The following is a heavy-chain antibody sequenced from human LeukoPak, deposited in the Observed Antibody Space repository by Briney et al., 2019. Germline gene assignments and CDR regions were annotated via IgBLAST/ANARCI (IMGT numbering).Heavy chain of an antibody. CDR3: ARDPTPPPAHYDILTGKPNPPWFDP. V-gene: IGHV3-30*04. CDR2: ISYDGSNK. Sequence: GRSLRLSCAASGFTFSSYAMHWVCQAPGKGLEWVAVISYDGSNKYYADSVKGRFTISRDNSKNTLYLQMNSLRAEDTAVYYCARDPTPPPAHYDILTGKPNPPWFDPWGQGTLVTVSS. J-gene: IGHJ5*02. D-gene: IGHD3-9*01. CDR1: GFTFSSYA.